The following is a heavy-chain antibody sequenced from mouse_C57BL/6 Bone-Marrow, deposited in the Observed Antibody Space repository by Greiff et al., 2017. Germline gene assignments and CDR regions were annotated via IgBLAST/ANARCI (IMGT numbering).Heavy chain of an antibody. CDR1: GYAFSSSW. J-gene: IGHJ2*01. D-gene: IGHD2-2*01. V-gene: IGHV1-82*01. CDR2: IYPGDGDT. CDR3: ARAPYGFYFDY. Sequence: VQLQQSGPELVKPGASVKISCKASGYAFSSSWMNWVKQRPGKGLEWIGRIYPGDGDTNYNGKFKGKATLTADKSSSTAYMQLSSLTSEDSAVYCCARAPYGFYFDYWGQGTTLTVSS.